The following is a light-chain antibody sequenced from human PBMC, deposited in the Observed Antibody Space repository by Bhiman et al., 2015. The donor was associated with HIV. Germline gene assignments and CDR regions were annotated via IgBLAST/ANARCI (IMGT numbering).Light chain of an antibody. CDR1: SSDVGVYNY. CDR3: SSYTSSSTLL. V-gene: IGLV2-14*03. J-gene: IGLJ2*01. CDR2: DVS. Sequence: QSALTQPASVSGSPGQSITISCTGTSSDVGVYNYVSWYQQHPGKAPKLMIYDVSIRPSGVSNRFSGSKSGNTASLTISGLQAEDEADYYCSSYTSSSTLLFGGGTKLDRP.